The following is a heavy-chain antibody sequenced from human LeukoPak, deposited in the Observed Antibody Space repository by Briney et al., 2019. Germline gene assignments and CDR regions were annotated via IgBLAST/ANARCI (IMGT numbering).Heavy chain of an antibody. CDR2: INPNSGGT. CDR3: ARDILGQQPAYGERDY. Sequence: EASVKVSCKASGYTFTGYYMHWVRQAPGQGLEWMGRINPNSGGTNYAQKFQGRVTMTRDTSISTAYMELSRLRSDDTAVYYCARDILGQQPAYGERDYWGQGTLVTVSS. D-gene: IGHD6-13*01. J-gene: IGHJ4*02. CDR1: GYTFTGYY. V-gene: IGHV1-2*06.